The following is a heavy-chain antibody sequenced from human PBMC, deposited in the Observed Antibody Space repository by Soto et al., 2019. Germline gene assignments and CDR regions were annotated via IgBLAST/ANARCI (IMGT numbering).Heavy chain of an antibody. V-gene: IGHV3-30*18. CDR3: AKDGRPSYYYGMDV. CDR2: ISYDGSNK. D-gene: IGHD6-25*01. CDR1: GFTFSSYG. J-gene: IGHJ6*02. Sequence: QVQLVESGGGVVQPGRSLRLSCAASGFTFSSYGMHWVRQAPGKGLEWVAVISYDGSNKYYADSVKGRFTISRDNSKNKLYLQMNSLRAEDTAVYYCAKDGRPSYYYGMDVWGQGTTVTVSS.